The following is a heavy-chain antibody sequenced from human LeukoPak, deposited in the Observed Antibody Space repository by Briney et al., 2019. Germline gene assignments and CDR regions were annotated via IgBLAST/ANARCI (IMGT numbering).Heavy chain of an antibody. CDR1: GGSISSGDYY. V-gene: IGHV4-30-4*08. D-gene: IGHD3-16*01. J-gene: IGHJ4*02. CDR3: ARDRLGDPIDY. Sequence: SQTLSLTCTVSGGSISSGDYYWSWIRQPPGKGLEWIGYIHYSGSTYYNPSLKSRVTISVDTSKNQFSLKLSSVTTADTAVYYCARDRLGDPIDYWGQGTLVTVSS. CDR2: IHYSGST.